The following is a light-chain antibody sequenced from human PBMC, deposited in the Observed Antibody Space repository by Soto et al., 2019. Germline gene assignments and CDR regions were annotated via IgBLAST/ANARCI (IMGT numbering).Light chain of an antibody. CDR3: QQYDTYPYT. V-gene: IGKV1-5*03. CDR1: QSISSW. Sequence: DIQMTQSPSTLSASVGDRVTITCRASQSISSWLAWYQQKPGKAAMFLIYKASSLESGVPSRFSGSESGTEFTLTISSLQPDDFATYYCQQYDTYPYTFGQGTKLEIK. CDR2: KAS. J-gene: IGKJ2*01.